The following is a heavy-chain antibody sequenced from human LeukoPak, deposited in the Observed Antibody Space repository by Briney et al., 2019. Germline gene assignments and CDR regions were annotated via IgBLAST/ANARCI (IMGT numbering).Heavy chain of an antibody. D-gene: IGHD2-15*01. J-gene: IGHJ5*02. Sequence: PSETLSLTCTVSGGSISSSSYYWGWIRQPPGTGLVWIGSIYYSGSTYYNPSLKSRVSISVDTAKNQFSLKLSSVTAADTAVYYCARQTCSGGSCYSVGWFDPWGQGTLVTVSS. CDR2: IYYSGST. V-gene: IGHV4-39*01. CDR1: GGSISSSSYY. CDR3: ARQTCSGGSCYSVGWFDP.